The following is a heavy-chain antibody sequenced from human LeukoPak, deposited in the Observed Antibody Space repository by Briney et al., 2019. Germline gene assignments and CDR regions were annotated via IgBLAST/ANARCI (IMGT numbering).Heavy chain of an antibody. V-gene: IGHV3-66*01. Sequence: GGSLRLSCAASGSTVSSNYMSWVRQAPGKGLEWVSVIYSGGSTYYADSVRGRFTISRDNSKNTLYLQMNSLRAEDTAVYYCARVLGHYYFDYWGQGTLVTVSS. CDR1: GSTVSSNY. CDR3: ARVLGHYYFDY. D-gene: IGHD4/OR15-4a*01. J-gene: IGHJ4*02. CDR2: IYSGGST.